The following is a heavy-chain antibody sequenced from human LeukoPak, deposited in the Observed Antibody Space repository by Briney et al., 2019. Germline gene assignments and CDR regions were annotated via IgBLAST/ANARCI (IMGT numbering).Heavy chain of an antibody. CDR2: INSDGRST. J-gene: IGHJ4*02. D-gene: IGHD3-22*01. Sequence: GGSLRLSCAASGFTFSSYGMHWVRQAPGKGLVWVSRINSDGRSTSYVDSVAGRFTISRDNAKNTLYLQMNSLRAEDTAVYYCARGNYYDSSGPGGYWGQGTLVIVSS. CDR3: ARGNYYDSSGPGGY. V-gene: IGHV3-74*01. CDR1: GFTFSSYG.